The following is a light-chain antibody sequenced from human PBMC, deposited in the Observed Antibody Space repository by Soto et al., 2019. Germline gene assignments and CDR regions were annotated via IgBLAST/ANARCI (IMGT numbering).Light chain of an antibody. CDR2: GAS. CDR1: QSVSSSY. V-gene: IGKV3-20*01. CDR3: QQYGSSPPGTYP. J-gene: IGKJ2*01. Sequence: EIVLTQSPGTLSLSPGERATLSCRASQSVSSSYLAWYQQKPGQAPRLLIYGASSRATGIPDRFSGSGSGTDFTLTISRLEPEDFAVYDCQQYGSSPPGTYPFGQGTKLEIK.